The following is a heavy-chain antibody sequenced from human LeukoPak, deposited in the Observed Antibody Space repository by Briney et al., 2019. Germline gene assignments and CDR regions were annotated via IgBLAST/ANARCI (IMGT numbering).Heavy chain of an antibody. CDR1: GFTFSSYA. CDR3: AKDQTVNYYDSSGYDY. J-gene: IGHJ4*02. CDR2: ISGSGGST. D-gene: IGHD3-22*01. Sequence: GGSLRLSCAASGFTFSSYAMSWVRQAPGKGLEWVSAISGSGGSTYYADSVKGRFTISRDNSKNTLYLQMSSLRAEDTAVYYCAKDQTVNYYDSSGYDYWGQGTLVTVSS. V-gene: IGHV3-23*01.